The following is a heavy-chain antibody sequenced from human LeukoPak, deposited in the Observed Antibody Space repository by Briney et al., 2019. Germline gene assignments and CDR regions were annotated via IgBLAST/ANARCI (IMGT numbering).Heavy chain of an antibody. CDR3: ARVGDGVFDF. V-gene: IGHV4-59*01. CDR1: GGSISSYY. Sequence: PSETLSLTCTVSGGSISSYYWSWIRRPPGKGLEWTGYIYYSGNTNNNPSLKSRLTISIDTSKNQFSLKLSSVTAADTAVYYCARVGDGVFDFWGQGTLVTVSS. D-gene: IGHD3-10*01. CDR2: IYYSGNT. J-gene: IGHJ4*02.